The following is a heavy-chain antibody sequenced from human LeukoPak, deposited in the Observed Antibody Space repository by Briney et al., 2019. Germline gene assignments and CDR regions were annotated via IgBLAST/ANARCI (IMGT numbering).Heavy chain of an antibody. J-gene: IGHJ5*02. Sequence: PSETLSLTCSVSGASVTSGGFYWGWLRRPPGKEPEWIASVYYTGGTYYNSSLKSRVTISIDTSKNQFSLRLTSVTATDTAVYHCARHSGSGSLSRPFDPWGQGTLVTVSS. V-gene: IGHV4-39*01. D-gene: IGHD3-10*01. CDR1: GASVTSGGFY. CDR3: ARHSGSGSLSRPFDP. CDR2: VYYTGGT.